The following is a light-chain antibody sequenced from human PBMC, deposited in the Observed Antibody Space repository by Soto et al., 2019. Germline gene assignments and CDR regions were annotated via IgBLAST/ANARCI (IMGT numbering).Light chain of an antibody. J-gene: IGLJ7*01. CDR3: SSYTSNSTPPV. Sequence: QSVLTQPASVSGSPGQSITISCIGTTTDIGNYNYVSWYQLHPGTAPKLIIYDVSNRPSGVSNRFSGSKSGNTASLTISGLQAEDEDDYYCSSYTSNSTPPVFGGGTQLTVL. CDR1: TTDIGNYNY. V-gene: IGLV2-14*03. CDR2: DVS.